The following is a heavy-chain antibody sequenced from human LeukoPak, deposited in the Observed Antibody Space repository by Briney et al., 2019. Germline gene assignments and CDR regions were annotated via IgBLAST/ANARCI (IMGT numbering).Heavy chain of an antibody. CDR3: ARADSVPAGDYHYWYMDV. CDR2: IWYDGSNK. Sequence: GGSLRLSCAASGFTFSSYGMHWVRQAPGKGLEWVAAIWYDGSNKYYADSVKGRFTISRDNSKNTLYLQMDSLRAEDTAVYYCARADSVPAGDYHYWYMDVWGKGTTVTVSS. D-gene: IGHD6-13*01. J-gene: IGHJ6*03. V-gene: IGHV3-33*01. CDR1: GFTFSSYG.